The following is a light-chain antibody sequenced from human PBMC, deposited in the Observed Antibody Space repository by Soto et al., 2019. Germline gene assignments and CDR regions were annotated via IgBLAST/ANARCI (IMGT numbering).Light chain of an antibody. Sequence: QSALTQPASVSGSPGQSITISCTGTSSDGGGYNYVSWYQLHPVKAPKLLIYEVSNRPSGVSDRFSGSRSGNTASLTISGLQAEDESDYYCISYTSSSTWVFGGGTKLTVL. CDR3: ISYTSSSTWV. V-gene: IGLV2-14*01. CDR1: SSDGGGYNY. J-gene: IGLJ3*02. CDR2: EVS.